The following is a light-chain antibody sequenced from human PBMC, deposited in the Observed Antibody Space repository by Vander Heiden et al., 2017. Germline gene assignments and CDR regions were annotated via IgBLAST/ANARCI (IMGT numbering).Light chain of an antibody. J-gene: IGLJ2*01. CDR3: AAWDDNLNVV. Sequence: QSVLTQPPSASGTPGQRVTISCSGSSSNIGSNTVNWYQHLPGTAPKLLIYSNNERPSGVPDRFSGSKSGTSASLAISGLQSEDEADYYCAAWDDNLNVVLGGGTKLTVL. V-gene: IGLV1-44*01. CDR1: SSNIGSNT. CDR2: SNN.